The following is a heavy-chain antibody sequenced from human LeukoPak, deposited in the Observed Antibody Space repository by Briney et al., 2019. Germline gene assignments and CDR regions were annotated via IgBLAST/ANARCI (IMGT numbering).Heavy chain of an antibody. Sequence: PSETLSLTCAVYGGSFSGYYWSWIRQPPGKGLEWIGSFYHSGSTYYNPSLKSRITISVDTSKNQFSLKLSTVTAADTAVYYCAGYCSGGSCSPFDYWGQGTLVTVSS. D-gene: IGHD2-15*01. CDR3: AGYCSGGSCSPFDY. CDR1: GGSFSGYY. J-gene: IGHJ4*02. CDR2: FYHSGST. V-gene: IGHV4-34*10.